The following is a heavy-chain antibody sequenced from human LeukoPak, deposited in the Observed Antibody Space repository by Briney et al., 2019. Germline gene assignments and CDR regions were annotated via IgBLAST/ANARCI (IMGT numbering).Heavy chain of an antibody. Sequence: SDTLSLTCTVSGGSMSNYYWTWIRQPPGKGLEWIGYIYYSGGTNYNPSLKSRVTISLDTSKNQFSLKLNSVTAADTAVYYCARDPFGDYFDYWGQGALVIVSS. J-gene: IGHJ4*02. CDR1: GGSMSNYY. CDR3: ARDPFGDYFDY. D-gene: IGHD3-10*01. CDR2: IYYSGGT. V-gene: IGHV4-59*07.